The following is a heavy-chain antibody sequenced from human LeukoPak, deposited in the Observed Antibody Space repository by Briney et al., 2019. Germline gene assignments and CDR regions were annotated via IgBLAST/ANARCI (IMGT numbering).Heavy chain of an antibody. J-gene: IGHJ5*02. D-gene: IGHD3-3*01. CDR2: IITIFGTA. CDR1: GGTFSSYA. CDR3: ARDKPLRGYEFWSGYPNWFDP. V-gene: IGHV1-69*13. Sequence: SVKLSCAASGGTFSSYAISWVRQAPGQGLEWMGGIITIFGTANYAQKFQGRVTITADESTSTAYMELSSLRSEDPAVYYCARDKPLRGYEFWSGYPNWFDPWGQGTLVTVSS.